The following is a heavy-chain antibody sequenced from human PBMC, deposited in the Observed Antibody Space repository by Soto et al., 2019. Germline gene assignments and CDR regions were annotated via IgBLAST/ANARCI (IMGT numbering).Heavy chain of an antibody. D-gene: IGHD3-10*01. V-gene: IGHV4-59*01. Sequence: QVQLQESGPGLVKPSETLSLTCTVSGGSISSYYWSWIRQPPGKGLEWIGYIYYSGSTNYNPSLXXXXXXXXXXXXXXXXXXXXXXXXXXXXXXXXARGNMXTFPYYYYGMDVWGQGTTVTVSS. CDR1: GGSISSYY. CDR3: ARGNMXTFPYYYYGMDV. J-gene: IGHJ6*02. CDR2: IYYSGST.